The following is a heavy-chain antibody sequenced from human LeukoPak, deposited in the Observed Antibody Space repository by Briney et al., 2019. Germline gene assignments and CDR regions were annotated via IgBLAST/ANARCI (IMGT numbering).Heavy chain of an antibody. CDR1: GFTFSSYG. J-gene: IGHJ4*02. CDR3: ASLLGYCSGGSCYDFDY. CDR2: IWNDGSNQ. D-gene: IGHD2-15*01. V-gene: IGHV3-33*01. Sequence: GGSLRLSCAASGFTFSSYGMHWVRQAPGKGLEWVAVIWNDGSNQYYVDSVKGRFTISRDNSKNTLYLQTNSLRAEDTAVYYCASLLGYCSGGSCYDFDYWGQGTLVTVSS.